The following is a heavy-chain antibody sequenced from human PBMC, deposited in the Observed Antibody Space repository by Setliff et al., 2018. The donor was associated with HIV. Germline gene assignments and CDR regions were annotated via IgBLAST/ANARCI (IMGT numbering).Heavy chain of an antibody. CDR3: ALPYCSGDNCWSSASLPPAGWFDP. V-gene: IGHV1-69*06. J-gene: IGHJ5*02. D-gene: IGHD2-15*01. CDR2: IIPVVDAP. CDR1: GGSFNILG. Sequence: SVKVSCKASGGSFNILGFTWVRQAPGQGLEWVGGIIPVVDAPIYAQRVQGRVVITADKSTGTAYMQLSSLKFGDTAVYYCALPYCSGDNCWSSASLPPAGWFDPWGQGTLVTVSS.